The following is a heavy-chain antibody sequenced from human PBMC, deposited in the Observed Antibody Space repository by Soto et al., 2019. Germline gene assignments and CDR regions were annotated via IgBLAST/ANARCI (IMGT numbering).Heavy chain of an antibody. J-gene: IGHJ3*02. D-gene: IGHD4-17*01. CDR1: GFTFSSYS. CDR2: ISSSSSTI. V-gene: IGHV3-48*02. Sequence: EVQLVESGGGLVQPGGSLRLSCAASGFTFSSYSMNWVRQAPGKGLEWVSYISSSSSTIYYADSVKGRFTISRDNAKNSLYLQMNSLRDEDTAVYYCARDRSAVRTGAFDIWGQGTMVTVSS. CDR3: ARDRSAVRTGAFDI.